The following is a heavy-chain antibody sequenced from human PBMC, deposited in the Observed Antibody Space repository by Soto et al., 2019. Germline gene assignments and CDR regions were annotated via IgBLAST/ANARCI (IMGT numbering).Heavy chain of an antibody. D-gene: IGHD3-22*01. CDR2: INPDDGAA. V-gene: IGHV1-24*01. CDR3: ARSHYYDSSGHIGGFDY. CDR1: GYTLTELS. Sequence: GPSLKVTCKVSGYTLTELSMHWVRQAPGKGLEWMGGINPDDGAANYAQKFQGRVTITADESTSTAYMELSSLRSEDTAVYYCARSHYYDSSGHIGGFDYWGQGTLVTVSS. J-gene: IGHJ4*02.